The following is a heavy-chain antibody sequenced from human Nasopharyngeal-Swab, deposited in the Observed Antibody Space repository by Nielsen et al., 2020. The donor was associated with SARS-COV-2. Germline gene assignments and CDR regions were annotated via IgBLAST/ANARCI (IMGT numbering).Heavy chain of an antibody. J-gene: IGHJ4*02. V-gene: IGHV4-39*01. Sequence: PGKGLEWIGSIYYSGSTYYNPSLKSRVTISVDTSKNRFSLKLSPVTAADTAVYYCARHVSSSWYAAVAGIRAFDYWGQGTLVTVSP. CDR3: ARHVSSSWYAAVAGIRAFDY. CDR2: IYYSGST. D-gene: IGHD6-13*01.